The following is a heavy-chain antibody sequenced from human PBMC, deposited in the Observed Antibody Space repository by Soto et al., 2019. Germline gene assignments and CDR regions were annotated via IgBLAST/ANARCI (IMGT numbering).Heavy chain of an antibody. CDR3: ARGPVTIFGVARGWFDP. D-gene: IGHD3-3*01. Sequence: SEPLCLPWAVYGGSFSGYYGSWIRQPPGKGLEWIGEINHSGSTNYNPSLKSRVTISVDTSKNQFSLKLSSVTAADTAVYYCARGPVTIFGVARGWFDPWGQGTLVTGSS. J-gene: IGHJ5*02. V-gene: IGHV4-34*01. CDR1: GGSFSGYY. CDR2: INHSGST.